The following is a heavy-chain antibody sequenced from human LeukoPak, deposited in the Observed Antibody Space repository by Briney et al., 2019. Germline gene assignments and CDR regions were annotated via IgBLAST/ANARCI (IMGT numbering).Heavy chain of an antibody. CDR1: GGTFSSYA. J-gene: IGHJ3*02. D-gene: IGHD4-17*01. V-gene: IGHV1-69*05. CDR2: IIPIFGTA. CDR3: ARSNETPDYGDYQSAYDAFDI. Sequence: SVKVSCKASGGTFSSYAISWVRQAPGQGLEWMGRIIPIFGTANYAQKFQGRVTITTDKSTSTAYMELSSLRSEDTAVYYCARSNETPDYGDYQSAYDAFDIWGQGTMVTVSS.